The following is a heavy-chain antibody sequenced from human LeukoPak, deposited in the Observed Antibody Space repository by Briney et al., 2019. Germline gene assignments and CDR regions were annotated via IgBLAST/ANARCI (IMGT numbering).Heavy chain of an antibody. CDR1: GGSISSGSYY. V-gene: IGHV4-61*02. CDR2: IYTSGST. D-gene: IGHD4-17*01. Sequence: PSQTLSLTCTVSGGSISSGSYYWSWIRQPAGKGLEWIGRIYTSGSTNYNPSLKSRVTISVDTSKNQFSLKLSSVTAADTAVYYCARDYGDYSISFDIWGQGTMVTVSS. CDR3: ARDYGDYSISFDI. J-gene: IGHJ3*02.